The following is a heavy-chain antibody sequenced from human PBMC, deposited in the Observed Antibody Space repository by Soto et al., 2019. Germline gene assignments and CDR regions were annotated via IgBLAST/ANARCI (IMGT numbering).Heavy chain of an antibody. CDR2: ISYDGSNK. Sequence: GGSLRLSCAASGFTFSSYGMHWVRQAPGKGLEWVAVISYDGSNKYYADSVKGRFTISRDNSKNTLYLQMNSLRAEDTAVYYCAKAGSASGFYYYYGMDVWGQGTTVTVSS. V-gene: IGHV3-30*18. D-gene: IGHD3-10*01. CDR3: AKAGSASGFYYYYGMDV. J-gene: IGHJ6*02. CDR1: GFTFSSYG.